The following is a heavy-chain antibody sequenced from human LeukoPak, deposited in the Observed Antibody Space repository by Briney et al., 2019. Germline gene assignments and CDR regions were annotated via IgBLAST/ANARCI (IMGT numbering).Heavy chain of an antibody. J-gene: IGHJ4*02. CDR1: GFTFSSYS. CDR2: ISSSSSYI. Sequence: PGGSLRLSCAASGFTFSSYSMNWVRQAPGKGLEWVSSISSSSSYIYYADSVKGRFTISRDNSKNTLYLQMNSLRAEDTAVYYCAKEDYVWGSYRHIFDYWGQGTLVTVSS. V-gene: IGHV3-21*04. CDR3: AKEDYVWGSYRHIFDY. D-gene: IGHD3-16*02.